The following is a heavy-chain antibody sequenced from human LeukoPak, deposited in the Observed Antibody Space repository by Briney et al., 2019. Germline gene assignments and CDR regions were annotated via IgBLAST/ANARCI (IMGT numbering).Heavy chain of an antibody. J-gene: IGHJ4*02. CDR3: ARRYMATSAEDFDY. Sequence: GGSLRLSCAASGFTFSDYYMTWVRQAPGKGLEWVAHINQDGSEKYYVDSVNGRFTISRDNAKNSLYLQMNSLRAEDAAVYFCARRYMATSAEDFDYWGQGTLVTVSS. CDR2: INQDGSEK. D-gene: IGHD5-24*01. CDR1: GFTFSDYY. V-gene: IGHV3-7*01.